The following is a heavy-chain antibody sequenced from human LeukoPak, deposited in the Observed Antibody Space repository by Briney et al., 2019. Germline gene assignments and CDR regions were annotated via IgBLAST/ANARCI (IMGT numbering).Heavy chain of an antibody. CDR3: ATGFMTVVAATFDY. V-gene: IGHV1-24*01. CDR1: GYTLTELS. CDR2: FDPEDGET. J-gene: IGHJ4*02. D-gene: IGHD2-15*01. Sequence: ASVKVSCKVSGYTLTELSMHWVRQAPGKGLEWMGGFDPEDGETIYAQKFQGRVTMTEVTSTDTAYMELSSLRSEDTAVYYCATGFMTVVAATFDYWGQGTLVTVSS.